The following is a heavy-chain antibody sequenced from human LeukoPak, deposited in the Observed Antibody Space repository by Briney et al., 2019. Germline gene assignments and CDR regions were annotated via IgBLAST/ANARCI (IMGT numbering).Heavy chain of an antibody. CDR3: ARESVAAAAWFDP. CDR2: IYYSGST. D-gene: IGHD6-13*01. CDR1: GGSISSGGYY. V-gene: IGHV4-31*03. J-gene: IGHJ5*02. Sequence: SETLSLTCTVSGGSISSGGYYWSWIRQHPGKGLEWIGYIYYSGSTYYNPSPKSRVTISVDTSKNQFSLKLSSVTAADTAVYYCARESVAAAAWFDPWGQGTLVTVSS.